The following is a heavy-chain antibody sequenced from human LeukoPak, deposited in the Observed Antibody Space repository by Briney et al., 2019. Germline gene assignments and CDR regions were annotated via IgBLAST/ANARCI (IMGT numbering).Heavy chain of an antibody. CDR2: AYSSGHT. D-gene: IGHD2-15*01. CDR3: ARHPFATPFDS. V-gene: IGHV4-59*08. Sequence: SETLSLTCTVSGGSISDNYWSWIRQPPGKGLEWMGYAYSSGHTIYNSSLKSRVAMSLDTSKSQFSPRLSSVTAADTALYFCARHPFATPFDSWGPGTLVTVSS. J-gene: IGHJ4*02. CDR1: GGSISDNY.